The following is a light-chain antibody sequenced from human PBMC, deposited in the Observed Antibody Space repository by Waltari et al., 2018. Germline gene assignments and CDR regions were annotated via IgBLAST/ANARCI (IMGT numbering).Light chain of an antibody. V-gene: IGKV4-1*01. J-gene: IGKJ2*01. CDR3: QQYYSIPYT. CDR2: WAS. Sequence: DIVMTQPPDSLAVSLGERATFNCKSSHNILYTSNHKYYFAWYQQKPGQPPRLLIYWASTRESGVPDRFSGSGSGTDFTLTISSLQAEDVAVYYCQQYYSIPYTFGQGTKLEI. CDR1: HNILYTSNHKYY.